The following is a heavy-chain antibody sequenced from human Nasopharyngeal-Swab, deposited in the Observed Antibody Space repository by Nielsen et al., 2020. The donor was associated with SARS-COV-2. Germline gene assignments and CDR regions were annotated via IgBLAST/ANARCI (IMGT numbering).Heavy chain of an antibody. CDR3: ARDGLDYDFWSAYFMDV. CDR2: ISSSSSCI. J-gene: IGHJ6*02. Sequence: GGSLRLSCAASGFTFNNYNFNWVRQAPGKGLEWVSSISSSSSCIYYADSVKGRFTISRDNAKNSLYLQMNSLGAEDTAVYYCARDGLDYDFWSAYFMDVWGQGTTVTVSS. D-gene: IGHD3-3*01. CDR1: GFTFNNYN. V-gene: IGHV3-21*01.